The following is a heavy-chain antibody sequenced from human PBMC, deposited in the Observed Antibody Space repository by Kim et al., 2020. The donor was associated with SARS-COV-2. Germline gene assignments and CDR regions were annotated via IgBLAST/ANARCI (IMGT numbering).Heavy chain of an antibody. CDR3: ARDIRYCSGGACPIDY. J-gene: IGHJ4*02. D-gene: IGHD2-15*01. CDR2: IWYDGSNK. V-gene: IGHV3-33*01. Sequence: GGSLRLSCAASGFSFSSYGMHWVRQAPGKGLEWVALIWYDGSNKYYEDSVKGRFTISRDNSKNTLYLQMNSLRAEDTAVYYCARDIRYCSGGACPIDYWGQGTLVTVSS. CDR1: GFSFSSYG.